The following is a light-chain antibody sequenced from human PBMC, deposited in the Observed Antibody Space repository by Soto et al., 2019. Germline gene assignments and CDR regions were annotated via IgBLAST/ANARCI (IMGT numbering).Light chain of an antibody. CDR2: EGS. J-gene: IGLJ3*02. CDR3: CSYAGSSTCV. CDR1: SSDVGSYNL. V-gene: IGLV2-23*01. Sequence: QSALTQPASVTGSPGQSITISCTGTSSDVGSYNLVSWYQQHPGKAPKLMIYEGSKRPSGVSNRFSGSKSGNTASLTISGLQAEAEADYYCCSYAGSSTCVFGGGTKLTVL.